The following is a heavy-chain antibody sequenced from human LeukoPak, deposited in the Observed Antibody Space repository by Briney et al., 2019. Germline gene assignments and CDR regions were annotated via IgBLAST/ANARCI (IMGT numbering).Heavy chain of an antibody. CDR2: ISSSSSYI. J-gene: IGHJ4*02. V-gene: IGHV3-21*01. D-gene: IGHD6-19*01. CDR3: ASLPWLVRWVYY. CDR1: GFTVNSSY. Sequence: GGSLRLSCAAAGFTVNSSYMSWVRQAPGKGLEWVSSISSSSSYIYYADSVKGRFTISRDNAKNSLYLQMNSLRAEDTAVYYCASLPWLVRWVYYWGQGTLVTVSS.